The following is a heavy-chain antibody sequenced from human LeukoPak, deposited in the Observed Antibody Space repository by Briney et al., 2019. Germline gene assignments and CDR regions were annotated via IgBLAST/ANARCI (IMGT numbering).Heavy chain of an antibody. CDR2: IIPMFGIP. D-gene: IGHD3-10*01. CDR3: ARDSGSGTYTPTD. Sequence: SVKVSCKASGGTFSSSPLSWVRQAPGQGLEWMGRIIPMFGIPNFARKFEGRIRITADKSTTTAYMEMSSLRSEDTAVYYCARDSGSGTYTPTDWGQGTLATVSS. V-gene: IGHV1-69*04. J-gene: IGHJ4*02. CDR1: GGTFSSSP.